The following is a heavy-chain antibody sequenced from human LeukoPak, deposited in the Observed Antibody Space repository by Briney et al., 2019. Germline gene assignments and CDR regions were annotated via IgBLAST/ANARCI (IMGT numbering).Heavy chain of an antibody. J-gene: IGHJ5*02. Sequence: GGSLTLSCAASGFTFSGSAMHWVRQASGKGLEWVGRIRSKANSYATAYAASVKGRFTISRDESKNTAYLQMNSLKTEDTAVYYCTRRAKDDSSGYYSTWGQGTLVTVSS. CDR3: TRRAKDDSSGYYST. CDR1: GFTFSGSA. CDR2: IRSKANSYAT. D-gene: IGHD3-22*01. V-gene: IGHV3-73*01.